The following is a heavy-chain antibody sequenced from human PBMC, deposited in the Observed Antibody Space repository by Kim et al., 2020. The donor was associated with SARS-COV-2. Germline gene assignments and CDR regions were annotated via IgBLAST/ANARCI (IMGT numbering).Heavy chain of an antibody. Sequence: YYNPSLKRRVTISVDTSKDQFSLKLTSVTAADTAVYYCARRGGSNYWVDFWGQGTLVTVSS. CDR3: ARRGGSNYWVDF. V-gene: IGHV4-39*01. J-gene: IGHJ4*02. D-gene: IGHD2-8*02.